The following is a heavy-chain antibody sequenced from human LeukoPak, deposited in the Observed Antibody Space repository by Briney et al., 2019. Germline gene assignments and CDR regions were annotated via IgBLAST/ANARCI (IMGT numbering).Heavy chain of an antibody. CDR3: ARENYYGSSGYPLYFDY. J-gene: IGHJ4*02. D-gene: IGHD3-22*01. V-gene: IGHV4-59*01. Sequence: SETLSLTCTVSGGSISSYYWSWIRQPPGKGLEWIGYIYYSGSTNCNPSLKSRVTISVDTSKNQFSLKLSSVTAADTAVYYCARENYYGSSGYPLYFDYWGQGTLVTVSS. CDR2: IYYSGST. CDR1: GGSISSYY.